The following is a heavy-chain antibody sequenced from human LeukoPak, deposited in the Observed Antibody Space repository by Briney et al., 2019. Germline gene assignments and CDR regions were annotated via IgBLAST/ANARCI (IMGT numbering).Heavy chain of an antibody. Sequence: GGSLRLSCAASGFTFSSYAMSWVRQAPGKGLEWVANIKQDGSEKYYVDSVKGRFTISRDNAKNSLYLQMNSLRAEDTAVYYCARDTYCSSTSCHNYYYYGMDVWGQGTTVTVSS. CDR2: IKQDGSEK. D-gene: IGHD2-2*02. V-gene: IGHV3-7*01. J-gene: IGHJ6*02. CDR3: ARDTYCSSTSCHNYYYYGMDV. CDR1: GFTFSSYA.